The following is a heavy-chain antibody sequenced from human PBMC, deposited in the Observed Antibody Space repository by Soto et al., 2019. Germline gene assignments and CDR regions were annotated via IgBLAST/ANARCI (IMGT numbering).Heavy chain of an antibody. J-gene: IGHJ5*02. V-gene: IGHV3-30*18. CDR2: ISYDGSNK. Sequence: QVQLVESGGGVVQPGRSLRLTCAASGFTFSSYGMHWVRQAPGKGLEWVAVISYDGSNKYYADSVKGRFTISRDNSKDTLYLQMNSLRAEDTAVNSCAKDDDGGGYQNWFYRWGQGPLV. CDR3: AKDDDGGGYQNWFYR. D-gene: IGHD3-22*01. CDR1: GFTFSSYG.